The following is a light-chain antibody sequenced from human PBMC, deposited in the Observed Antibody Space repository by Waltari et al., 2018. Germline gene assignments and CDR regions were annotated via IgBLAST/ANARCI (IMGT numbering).Light chain of an antibody. J-gene: IGKJ1*01. Sequence: DIQMTQSPSSLSASVGARVTITCRASQSISRYLNWFQQKPRKAPKLLIYAASSLQGGVPSRFSGSGSGTDFTLTISSLQSEDFATYYCQQSYNTPRTFGQGTKVEIK. CDR1: QSISRY. CDR2: AAS. CDR3: QQSYNTPRT. V-gene: IGKV1-39*01.